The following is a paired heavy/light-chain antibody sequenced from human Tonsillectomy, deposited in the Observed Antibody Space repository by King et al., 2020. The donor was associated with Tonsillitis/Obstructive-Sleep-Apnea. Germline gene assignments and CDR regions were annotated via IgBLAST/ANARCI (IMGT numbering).Light chain of an antibody. V-gene: IGLV1-40*01. CDR2: GNN. J-gene: IGLJ3*02. CDR3: QTYDSSLSGWV. CDR1: SSNIGAPYD. Sequence: QSVLTQSPSVSGAPGQRVTISCTGSSSNIGAPYDLHWYQRLPGTAPKLLIYGNNNRPSGVPDRFSGSTSGTSASLAITGLQAEDEGDYYCQTYDSSLSGWVFGGGTKLTVL.
Heavy chain of an antibody. Sequence: QLQLQESGPGLVKPSETLALTCTVSGGSISSSSYYWGWIRQPPGKGLEWIATIYYSGSTFYNPSLKSRVTISVDSSKNQFSLRLSSVTAADTAVYYCARIRRYCSMTSCLQDYMDVWGKGTTVTVSS. V-gene: IGHV4-39*01. CDR1: GGSISSSSYY. CDR2: IYYSGST. CDR3: ARIRRYCSMTSCLQDYMDV. J-gene: IGHJ6*03. D-gene: IGHD2-2*01.